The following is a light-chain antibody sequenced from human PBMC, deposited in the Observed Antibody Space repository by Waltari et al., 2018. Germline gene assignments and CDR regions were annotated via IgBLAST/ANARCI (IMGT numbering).Light chain of an antibody. Sequence: QAVLTQPSSLSASPGASASLPCTLRSGVNVANHRIYCYQQKPGSPPQYLLRYKSDSDKQQGSGVPSRFSGSKDASANAGILLISGLQSEDEADYYCMIWRSGASEFGGGTKLTVL. CDR3: MIWRSGASE. CDR1: SGVNVANHR. V-gene: IGLV5-45*03. J-gene: IGLJ2*01. CDR2: YKSDSDK.